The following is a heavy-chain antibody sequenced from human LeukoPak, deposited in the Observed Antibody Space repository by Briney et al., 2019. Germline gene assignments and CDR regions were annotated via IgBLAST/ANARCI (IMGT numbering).Heavy chain of an antibody. CDR2: IYTSGST. Sequence: SETLSLTYTVPGGSISSGSYYWSWIRQPAGKGLEWIGRIYTSGSTSYNPSLKSRVTISVDTSKNQFSLKLSSVTAADTAVYYCARQSMSSGWFSFDYWGQGTLVTVSS. CDR1: GGSISSGSYY. V-gene: IGHV4-61*02. CDR3: ARQSMSSGWFSFDY. J-gene: IGHJ4*02. D-gene: IGHD6-19*01.